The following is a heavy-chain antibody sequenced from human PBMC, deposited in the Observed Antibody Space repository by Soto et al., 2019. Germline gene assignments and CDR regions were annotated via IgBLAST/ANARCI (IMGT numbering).Heavy chain of an antibody. V-gene: IGHV3-23*01. CDR1: GFTFSSYA. Sequence: GGSLRLSCAASGFTFSSYAMSWVRQAPGKGLEWVSAISGSGGSTYYADSVKGRFTISRDNSKNTLYLQMNSLRAEDTAVYYCAKGGTGKTVNYYYYMDVWGKGTTVTVSS. J-gene: IGHJ6*03. D-gene: IGHD1-1*01. CDR3: AKGGTGKTVNYYYYMDV. CDR2: ISGSGGST.